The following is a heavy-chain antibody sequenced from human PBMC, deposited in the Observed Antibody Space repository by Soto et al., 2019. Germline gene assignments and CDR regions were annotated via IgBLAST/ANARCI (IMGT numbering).Heavy chain of an antibody. CDR2: ISATGAAT. V-gene: IGHV3-23*01. Sequence: GGSLRLSCVASGFTFSDYAMTWVRQAPGKGLEWVSVISATGAATYYADSVRGRFTISRDNSKNTLNLQMNDLRVEDTAVIYCAKGRKSTEKDIAVMLAAASSIQHWGQGTLVTVSS. CDR1: GFTFSDYA. J-gene: IGHJ1*01. D-gene: IGHD2-15*01. CDR3: AKGRKSTEKDIAVMLAAASSIQH.